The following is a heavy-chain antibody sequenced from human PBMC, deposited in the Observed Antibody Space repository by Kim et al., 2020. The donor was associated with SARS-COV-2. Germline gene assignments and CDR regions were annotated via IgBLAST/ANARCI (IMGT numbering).Heavy chain of an antibody. CDR3: ARGAASGYGYSNPFDY. D-gene: IGHD5-18*01. V-gene: IGHV1-18*01. J-gene: IGHJ4*02. Sequence: ASVKVSCKASGYTFTSYGISWVRQAPGQGLEWMGWISAYNGNTNYAQKLQGRVTMTTDTSTSTAYMELRSLRSDDTAVYYCARGAASGYGYSNPFDYWGLGTLVTVSS. CDR2: ISAYNGNT. CDR1: GYTFTSYG.